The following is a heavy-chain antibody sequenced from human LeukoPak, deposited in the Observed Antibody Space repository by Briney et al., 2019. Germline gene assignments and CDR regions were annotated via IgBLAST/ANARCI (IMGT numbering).Heavy chain of an antibody. CDR1: GFTFGNYA. J-gene: IGHJ4*02. Sequence: PGGSLRLSCAASGFTFGNYAMNWVRQVPGKGLEWVSSIGWNSVKIGYADSVKGRFTISRDNAKNSLYLQMNSLRPEDTAFYYCAKAAPVQRLVVDYFDYWGQGILVTVSS. CDR3: AKAAPVQRLVVDYFDY. V-gene: IGHV3-9*01. CDR2: IGWNSVKI. D-gene: IGHD6-13*01.